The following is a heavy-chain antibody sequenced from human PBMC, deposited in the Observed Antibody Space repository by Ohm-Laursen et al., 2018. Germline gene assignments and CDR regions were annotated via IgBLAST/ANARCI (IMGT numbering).Heavy chain of an antibody. V-gene: IGHV3-23*01. J-gene: IGHJ6*02. Sequence: SLRLSCAASGFTFSSYAMSWVRQAPGKGLEWVSAISGSGGSTYYADSVKGRFTISRDNSKNTLYLQMNSLRAEDTAVYYCARLQGQAVAGSYYYYGMDVWGQGTTVTVSS. CDR2: ISGSGGST. D-gene: IGHD6-19*01. CDR3: ARLQGQAVAGSYYYYGMDV. CDR1: GFTFSSYA.